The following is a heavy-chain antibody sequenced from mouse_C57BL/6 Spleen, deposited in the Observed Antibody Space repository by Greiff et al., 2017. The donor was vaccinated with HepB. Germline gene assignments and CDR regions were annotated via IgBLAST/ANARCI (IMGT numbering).Heavy chain of an antibody. J-gene: IGHJ3*01. Sequence: EVQRVESGGGLVKPGGSLKLSCAASGFTFSSYAMSWVRQTPEKRLEWVATISDGGSYTYYPDNVKGRFTISRDNAKNNLYLQMSHLKSEDTAMYYCGRVENWDWFAYWGQGTLVTVSA. CDR2: ISDGGSYT. CDR1: GFTFSSYA. D-gene: IGHD4-1*01. V-gene: IGHV5-4*01. CDR3: GRVENWDWFAY.